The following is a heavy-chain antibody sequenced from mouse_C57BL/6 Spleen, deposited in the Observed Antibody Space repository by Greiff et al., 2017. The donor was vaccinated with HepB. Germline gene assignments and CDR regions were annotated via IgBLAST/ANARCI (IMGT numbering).Heavy chain of an antibody. D-gene: IGHD2-2*01. Sequence: QVQLQQPGAELVKPGASVKLSCKASGYTFTSYWMHWVKQRPGQGLEWIGMIHPNSGSTNYNEKFKSKATLTVDKSSSTAYMQLSSLTSEDSAVYYCARGGIYYGYDDAMDYWGQGTSVTVSS. J-gene: IGHJ4*01. CDR3: ARGGIYYGYDDAMDY. CDR1: GYTFTSYW. CDR2: IHPNSGST. V-gene: IGHV1-64*01.